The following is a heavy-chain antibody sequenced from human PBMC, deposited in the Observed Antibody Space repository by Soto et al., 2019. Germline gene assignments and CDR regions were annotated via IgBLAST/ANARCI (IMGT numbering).Heavy chain of an antibody. V-gene: IGHV4-30-2*01. CDR3: ARDGPAAKSMDV. J-gene: IGHJ6*02. CDR1: CVSVRSVGYS. CDR2: SYHSGST. Sequence: SETLSLTCPLSCVSVRSVGYSWGWILQQPGKGLELIGYSYHSGSTYYNPSLKSRVTISVDRSKNQFSLKLSSVTAADTAVYYCARDGPAAKSMDVWGQGTTVTVSS. D-gene: IGHD2-2*01.